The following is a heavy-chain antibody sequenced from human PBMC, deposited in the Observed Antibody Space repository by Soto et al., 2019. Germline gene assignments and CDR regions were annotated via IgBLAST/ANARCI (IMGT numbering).Heavy chain of an antibody. V-gene: IGHV3-11*01. CDR2: ISSSGSTI. CDR3: ARDARDGSASYYTVALCPPAEVCYGMDV. CDR1: GLTFSDYY. Sequence: GVSLRLSGAASGLTFSDYYMSWIRQAPGKGLERVSYISSSGSTIYYAESVKGRFTISRDNAKNSLYLQMNSLRAEDPAVYYCARDARDGSASYYTVALCPPAEVCYGMDVWGQGPTVTVSS. D-gene: IGHD3-10*01. J-gene: IGHJ6*02.